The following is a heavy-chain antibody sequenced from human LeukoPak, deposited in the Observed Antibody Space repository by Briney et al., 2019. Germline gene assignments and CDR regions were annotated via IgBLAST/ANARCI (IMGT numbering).Heavy chain of an antibody. Sequence: GGSLRLSCTASGFTFSSYAMSWVRQAPGKGLEWVSALSGSGGSTYYADSVKGRFTISRDNSKNTLYLRMNSLRAEDTAVYYCAKDQLGTPYGMDVWGKGTTVTVSS. V-gene: IGHV3-23*01. J-gene: IGHJ6*04. D-gene: IGHD1-1*01. CDR2: LSGSGGST. CDR3: AKDQLGTPYGMDV. CDR1: GFTFSSYA.